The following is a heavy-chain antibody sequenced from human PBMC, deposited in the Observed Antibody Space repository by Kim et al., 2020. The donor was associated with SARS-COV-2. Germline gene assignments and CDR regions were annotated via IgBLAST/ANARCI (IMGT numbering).Heavy chain of an antibody. CDR3: ARLIHGYCSGGSCYPLY. Sequence: GESLKISCKGSGYSFTSYWIGWVRQMPGKGLEWMGIIYPGDSDTRYSPSFQGQVTISADKSISTAYLQWSSLKASDTAMYYCARLIHGYCSGGSCYPLYWGQGTLVTVSS. D-gene: IGHD2-15*01. J-gene: IGHJ4*02. V-gene: IGHV5-51*01. CDR2: IYPGDSDT. CDR1: GYSFTSYW.